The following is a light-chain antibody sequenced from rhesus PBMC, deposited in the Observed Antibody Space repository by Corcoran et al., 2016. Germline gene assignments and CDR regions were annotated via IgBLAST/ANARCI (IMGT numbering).Light chain of an antibody. J-gene: IGKJ1*01. V-gene: IGKV3-24*04. CDR2: GAT. Sequence: ETVVTQSPATLSMSPGERATLSCRASQSGGSNLAWYQQKPGQAPRLLIYGATSRATGLPDRVSGRGCGTNFTRTVSSLEPESVGVYYCQQSSNLVTFGRGTKVEIK. CDR1: QSGGSN. CDR3: QQSSNLVT.